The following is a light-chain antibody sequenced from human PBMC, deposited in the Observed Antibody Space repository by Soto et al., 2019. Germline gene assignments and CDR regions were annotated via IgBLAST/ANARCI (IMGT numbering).Light chain of an antibody. CDR1: QSVSSN. CDR2: GAS. V-gene: IGKV3-15*01. Sequence: EIVMTQSPATLSVSPGERATLSCRASQSVSSNLAWYQQKPGQAPRLLIYGASTRATGIPARFSGSGSLTEFTLTISGLQSEDFAVYYCQQYNNWPPWTFGQGTKVVIK. CDR3: QQYNNWPPWT. J-gene: IGKJ1*01.